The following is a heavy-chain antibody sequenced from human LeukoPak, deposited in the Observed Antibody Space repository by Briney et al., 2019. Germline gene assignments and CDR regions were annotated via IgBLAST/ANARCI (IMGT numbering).Heavy chain of an antibody. J-gene: IGHJ3*01. V-gene: IGHV3-20*04. CDR1: GFTFDDYG. CDR3: AKAIYGSGTGDAFGV. Sequence: GGSLRLSCAASGFTFDDYGMSWVRQAPGKGLEWVSGINWNGGSTGYADSVKGRFTISRDNAKNSLYLQMNSLRAEDMALYYCAKAIYGSGTGDAFGVWGQGTMVTVSS. D-gene: IGHD3-10*01. CDR2: INWNGGST.